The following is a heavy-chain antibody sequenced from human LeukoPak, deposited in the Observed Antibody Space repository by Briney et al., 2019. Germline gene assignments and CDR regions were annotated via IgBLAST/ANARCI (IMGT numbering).Heavy chain of an antibody. J-gene: IGHJ3*02. CDR2: ISAYNGNT. CDR1: GYTFTSYG. Sequence: ASVKVSCKASGYTFTSYGISWVRQAPRQGLEWMGWISAYNGNTNYAQKLQGRVTMTTDTSTSTAYMELRSLRSDDTAVYYCARETYYDFLYAFDIWGQGTMVTVSS. V-gene: IGHV1-18*01. D-gene: IGHD3-3*01. CDR3: ARETYYDFLYAFDI.